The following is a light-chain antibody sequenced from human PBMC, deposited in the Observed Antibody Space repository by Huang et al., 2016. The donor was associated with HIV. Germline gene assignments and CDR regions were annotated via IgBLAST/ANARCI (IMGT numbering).Light chain of an antibody. V-gene: IGKV3-15*01. Sequence: EIVMTQSPATLSVSPGERATLSCRASQSVGSNVAWYQQKPGQPPRLVIYGASTRATGLPARFSGSGSGTDFTLTISSLQSEDFAVYYCQQYNNWPPWTFGQGTRVEIK. CDR1: QSVGSN. CDR3: QQYNNWPPWT. J-gene: IGKJ1*01. CDR2: GAS.